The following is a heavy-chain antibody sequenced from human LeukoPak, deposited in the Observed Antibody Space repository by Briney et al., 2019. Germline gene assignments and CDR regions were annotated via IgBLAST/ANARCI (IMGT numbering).Heavy chain of an antibody. CDR2: IETGGAST. CDR1: GFTFSSYG. CDR3: ASRGGYCSGGSCLQFDY. Sequence: GGTLRLSCAASGFTFSSYGMSWVRQAPGKGLEWVSAIETGGASTYYADSVKGRFSISRDNSKNTLYLQMNSLRAEDTAVYYCASRGGYCSGGSCLQFDYWGQGTLVTVSS. J-gene: IGHJ4*02. V-gene: IGHV3-23*05. D-gene: IGHD2-15*01.